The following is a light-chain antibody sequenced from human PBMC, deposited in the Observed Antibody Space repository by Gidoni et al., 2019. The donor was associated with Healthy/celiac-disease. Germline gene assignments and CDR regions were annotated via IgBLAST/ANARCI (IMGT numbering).Light chain of an antibody. V-gene: IGKV1-39*01. J-gene: IGKJ4*01. CDR2: AAS. CDR3: QQSYSTPRT. Sequence: IQMTQSPSSLSASVGDRVTITCRASQSISSYLNWYQQKPGKAPKLLIYAASSLQSGVPSRFGGSGSGTDFTLTISSLQPEDFATYYCQQSYSTPRTFGGGTKVEIK. CDR1: QSISSY.